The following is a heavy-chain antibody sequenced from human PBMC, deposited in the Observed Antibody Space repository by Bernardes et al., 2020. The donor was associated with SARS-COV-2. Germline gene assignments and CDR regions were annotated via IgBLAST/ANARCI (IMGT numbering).Heavy chain of an antibody. D-gene: IGHD1-1*01. Sequence: GGSLRLSCTASGFTVGSSYMSWVRQAPGKGLDWVSVIYRGGNTYYADSVKGRFTISRDNSKNTLYLQMNSLRADDTAVYYCARRQTTNWSHDYWGQGALVTVSS. V-gene: IGHV3-53*01. CDR3: ARRQTTNWSHDY. CDR2: IYRGGNT. CDR1: GFTVGSSY. J-gene: IGHJ4*02.